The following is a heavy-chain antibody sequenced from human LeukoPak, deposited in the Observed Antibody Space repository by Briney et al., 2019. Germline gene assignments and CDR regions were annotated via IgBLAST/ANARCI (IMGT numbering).Heavy chain of an antibody. CDR2: ISTNSDYI. D-gene: IGHD3-9*01. Sequence: GGSLRLSCTASGFIFVNYTMNWVRQAPGKGLEWVSSISTNSDYIYYTDSVKGRFTISRDNAKNSLYLQMNSLRAEDTALYYCARGSGYDILTGDVWGQGTTVTVSS. CDR1: GFIFVNYT. J-gene: IGHJ6*02. V-gene: IGHV3-21*04. CDR3: ARGSGYDILTGDV.